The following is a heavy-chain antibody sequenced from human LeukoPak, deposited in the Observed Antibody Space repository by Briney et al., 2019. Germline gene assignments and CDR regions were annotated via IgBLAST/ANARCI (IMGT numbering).Heavy chain of an antibody. D-gene: IGHD1-26*01. J-gene: IGHJ6*03. CDR3: ANHVGVTTHYYYYMDV. CDR1: GLTFSSYA. Sequence: GGSLTLSCVASGLTFSSYAMSWLRQAPGKGLEWVSGITGGGGSTYYADSVKGRFTISRDNAKNTLYLQMNSLRVEDTAVYYCANHVGVTTHYYYYMDVWGKGTTVTVSS. CDR2: ITGGGGST. V-gene: IGHV3-23*01.